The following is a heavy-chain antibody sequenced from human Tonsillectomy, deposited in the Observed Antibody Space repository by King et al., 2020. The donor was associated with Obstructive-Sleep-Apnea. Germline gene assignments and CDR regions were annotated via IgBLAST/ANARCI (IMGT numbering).Heavy chain of an antibody. CDR3: ARGSRESSPLIVLQTFDY. CDR1: GATISSNNYY. J-gene: IGHJ4*02. V-gene: IGHV4-39*02. Sequence: VQLQESGPGLVKPSETLSLICIVSGATISSNNYYWGWIRQPPGKGLEWIGSIYYSGSTYYNPSLKSRVTMSLDMSTNHFSLKLSSVTAADTAFYYCARGSRESSPLIVLQTFDYWGQGTLVTVSS. CDR2: IYYSGST. D-gene: IGHD2/OR15-2a*01.